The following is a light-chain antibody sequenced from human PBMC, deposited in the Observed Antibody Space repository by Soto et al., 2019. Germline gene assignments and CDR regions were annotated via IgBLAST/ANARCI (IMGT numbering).Light chain of an antibody. J-gene: IGLJ1*01. CDR1: SSDVGGYNY. V-gene: IGLV2-14*01. Sequence: QSALTQPASVSGSPGQSGAISCTGTSSDVGGYNYVSWYQQHPGKTPKLMIPDVINRPSGVSDRFSGSKSGNTASLTISGLQAEDEADYYCSSYTSTSTYVFGTGTKLTVL. CDR3: SSYTSTSTYV. CDR2: DVI.